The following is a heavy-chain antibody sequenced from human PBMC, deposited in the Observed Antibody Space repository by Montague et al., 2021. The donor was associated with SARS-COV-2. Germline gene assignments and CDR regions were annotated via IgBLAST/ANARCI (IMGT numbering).Heavy chain of an antibody. Sequence: SLRLSCAASGFTVSSYWMSLVRQTPGKGLEWVANIKPDGGEKHYXDSVKGRFTISRDNAKNSLNLQMDSLRAEDTALYYCARDSRIVGATGGMDVWGQGTTVIVSS. CDR3: ARDSRIVGATGGMDV. D-gene: IGHD1-26*01. CDR1: GFTVSSYW. V-gene: IGHV3-7*03. J-gene: IGHJ6*02. CDR2: IKPDGGEK.